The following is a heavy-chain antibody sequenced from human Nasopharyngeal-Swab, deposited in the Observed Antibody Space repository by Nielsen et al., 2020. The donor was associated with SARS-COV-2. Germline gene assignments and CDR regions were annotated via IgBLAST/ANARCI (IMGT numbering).Heavy chain of an antibody. CDR3: ARARSTIFGVVQSFDY. D-gene: IGHD3-3*01. V-gene: IGHV4-31*03. Sequence: SETLSLTCTVSGGSISSGGYYWSWIRQHPGKGLEWIGYIYYSGGTYYNPSLKSRVTISVDTSKNQFSLKLSSVTAADTAVYYCARARSTIFGVVQSFDYWGQGTLVTVSS. CDR2: IYYSGGT. CDR1: GGSISSGGYY. J-gene: IGHJ4*02.